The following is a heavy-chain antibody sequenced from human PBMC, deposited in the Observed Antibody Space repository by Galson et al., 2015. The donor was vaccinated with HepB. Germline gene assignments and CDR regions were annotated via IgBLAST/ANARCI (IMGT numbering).Heavy chain of an antibody. CDR3: ARDKAADDSSGYDY. J-gene: IGHJ4*02. Sequence: SLRLSCAASGFTFSSYGMNWVRQAPGKGLEWVSSISSSSSYIYYADSVKGRFTISRDNAKNSLYLQMNSLRAEDTAVYYCARDKAADDSSGYDYWGQGTLVTVSS. CDR2: ISSSSSYI. D-gene: IGHD3-22*01. CDR1: GFTFSSYG. V-gene: IGHV3-21*01.